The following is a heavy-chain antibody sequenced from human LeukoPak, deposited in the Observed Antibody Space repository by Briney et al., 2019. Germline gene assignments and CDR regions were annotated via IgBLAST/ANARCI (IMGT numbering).Heavy chain of an antibody. Sequence: SETLSLTCTVSGGSISNYYWSWIRQPPGKGLEWIAYIHDSVITNYNTSLKSRVIISVDTSKNQFSLKLSSVITADTAVYYCARGQFEGEPAAGDYYYFDYWGQGTLVTVSS. V-gene: IGHV4-59*01. J-gene: IGHJ4*02. D-gene: IGHD2-2*01. CDR1: GGSISNYY. CDR3: ARGQFEGEPAAGDYYYFDY. CDR2: IHDSVIT.